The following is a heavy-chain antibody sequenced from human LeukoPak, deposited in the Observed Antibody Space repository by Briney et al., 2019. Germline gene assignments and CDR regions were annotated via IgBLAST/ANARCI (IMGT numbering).Heavy chain of an antibody. CDR1: GFIFSSYT. D-gene: IGHD5-24*01. CDR3: ARDRGAYNPNHVLDY. CDR2: LSHNGKNT. J-gene: IGHJ4*02. V-gene: IGHV3-30*04. Sequence: PGKSLRLSCAASGFIFSSYTVHWVRQAPGKGLECVAFLSHNGKNTYYADSVKGRFTISRDNSKNTLSLQMKNLRAEDTAVYYCARDRGAYNPNHVLDYLGQGTLVTVSS.